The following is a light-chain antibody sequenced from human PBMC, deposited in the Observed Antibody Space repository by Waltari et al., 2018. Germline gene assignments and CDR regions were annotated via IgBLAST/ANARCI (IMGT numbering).Light chain of an antibody. CDR2: EGK. J-gene: IGLJ3*02. CDR3: CSYTGTTTPRL. V-gene: IGLV2-23*01. Sequence: QQHPGKAPTVISYEGKKRPSGVSDRFSCSKSGNTASLTISGLQAEDEADYYCCSYTGTTTPRLFGGGTKLTVL.